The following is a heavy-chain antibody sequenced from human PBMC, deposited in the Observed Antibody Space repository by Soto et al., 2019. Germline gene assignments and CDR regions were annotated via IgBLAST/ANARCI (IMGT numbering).Heavy chain of an antibody. CDR1: GASITQYY. J-gene: IGHJ4*02. V-gene: IGHV4-59*12. D-gene: IGHD2-2*01. CDR2: IYSTGST. Sequence: PSETLSLTCTVSGASITQYYWNWIRQSPGKGLEWIGAIYSTGSTVYNPSLTSRVTISLDTSKNQFSLKLSSVTAADTAVYYCARGDTNSFDYWGQGTLVTVSS. CDR3: ARGDTNSFDY.